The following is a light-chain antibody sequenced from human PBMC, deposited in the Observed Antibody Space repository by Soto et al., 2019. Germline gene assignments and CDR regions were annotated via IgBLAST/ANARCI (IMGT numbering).Light chain of an antibody. CDR1: SSDVGGYNY. CDR2: EVS. CDR3: SSYAGSSTHYV. J-gene: IGLJ1*01. V-gene: IGLV2-14*01. Sequence: QSALTQPASVSGSPGQSITISCTGTSSDVGGYNYVSWYQHHPGKAPKPMIYEVSNRPSGFSNRFSGSKSGNTASLTISGLRAEDEADYYCSSYAGSSTHYVFGTGTKLTVL.